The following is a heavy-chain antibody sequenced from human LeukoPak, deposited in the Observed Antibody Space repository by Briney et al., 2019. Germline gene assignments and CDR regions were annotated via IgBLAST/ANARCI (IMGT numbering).Heavy chain of an antibody. V-gene: IGHV3-53*01. D-gene: IGHD2-8*01. CDR3: ARGGMGANSQEYFYYGMDV. Sequence: GGSLRLSCAASGFTVSSNHMSWVRQAPGKGLEWVSVIYSGGSTHYADSVKGRFTLSRDNGKDSLYLQMNSLRAEDTAVYYCARGGMGANSQEYFYYGMDVWGQGTTVTVSS. J-gene: IGHJ6*02. CDR1: GFTVSSNH. CDR2: IYSGGST.